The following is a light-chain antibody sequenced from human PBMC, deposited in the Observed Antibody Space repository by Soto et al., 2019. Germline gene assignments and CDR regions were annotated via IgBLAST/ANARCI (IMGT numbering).Light chain of an antibody. CDR1: ISDVGGYNY. Sequence: QSALTQPASVSGSPGQSITISCTGTISDVGGYNYVSWYQHHPGKAPKLMIYDVTNRPSGVSNRFSGSKSGNTASLTISGVQSADEASYYCSSYTTTSTVVFGGGTKLTVL. CDR2: DVT. CDR3: SSYTTTSTVV. V-gene: IGLV2-14*03. J-gene: IGLJ2*01.